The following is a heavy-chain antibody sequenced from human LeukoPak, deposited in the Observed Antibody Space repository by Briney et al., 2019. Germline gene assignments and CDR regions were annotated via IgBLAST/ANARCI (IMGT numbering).Heavy chain of an antibody. Sequence: GESLKISCKGSGYNFTSYWIGWARQMPGKGLEWMGILYPGDSDTRYSPSFQGQVTISADKSISTAYLQWSSLKASDSAMYYCARHGPYGSGSYLHWGQGTLVTVSS. D-gene: IGHD3-10*01. CDR3: ARHGPYGSGSYLH. V-gene: IGHV5-51*01. J-gene: IGHJ4*02. CDR2: LYPGDSDT. CDR1: GYNFTSYW.